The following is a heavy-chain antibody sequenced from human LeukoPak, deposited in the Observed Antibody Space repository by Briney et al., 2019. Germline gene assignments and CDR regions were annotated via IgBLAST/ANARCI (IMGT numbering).Heavy chain of an antibody. V-gene: IGHV3-21*01. CDR1: GSTFSDYS. J-gene: IGHJ6*03. D-gene: IGHD1-26*01. CDR2: ISGRSSYM. Sequence: GGSLRLSCAASGSTFSDYSMNWVRQAPGKGLEWVSSISGRSSYMYYVASVRGRFTISRDNAKDSLYLQMNSLRAEDTAVYYCARRPTTATGYMDVWGKGTTVTVSS. CDR3: ARRPTTATGYMDV.